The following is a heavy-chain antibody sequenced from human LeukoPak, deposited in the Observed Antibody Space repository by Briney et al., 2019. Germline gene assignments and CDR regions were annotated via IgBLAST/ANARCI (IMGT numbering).Heavy chain of an antibody. J-gene: IGHJ6*02. D-gene: IGHD4-23*01. CDR2: IIPILGIA. Sequence: SVKVSCKASGGTFSSYAISWVRQAPGQGLEWMGRIIPILGIANYAQKFQGRVTITADKSTSTAYMELSSLRSEDTAVYYCARCSYDYGGTYYYYGMDVWGQGTTVTVSS. CDR1: GGTFSSYA. V-gene: IGHV1-69*04. CDR3: ARCSYDYGGTYYYYGMDV.